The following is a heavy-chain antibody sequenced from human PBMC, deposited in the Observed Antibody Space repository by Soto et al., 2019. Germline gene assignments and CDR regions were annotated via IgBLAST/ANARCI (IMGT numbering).Heavy chain of an antibody. CDR2: IWYDGSNK. CDR1: GFTFSSYG. Sequence: QVQLVESGGGVVQPGRSLRLSCAASGFTFSSYGMHWVRQAPGKGLEWVAVIWYDGSNKYYADSVKGRFTISRDNSKNTLYLQMNSLRAEDTAVYYCARDYSSGCYLDAFDIWGQGTMVTVSS. CDR3: ARDYSSGCYLDAFDI. D-gene: IGHD1-26*01. V-gene: IGHV3-33*01. J-gene: IGHJ3*02.